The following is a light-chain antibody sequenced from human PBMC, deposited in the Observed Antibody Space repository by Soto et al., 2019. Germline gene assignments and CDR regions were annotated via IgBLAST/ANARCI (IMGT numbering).Light chain of an antibody. CDR2: AAS. J-gene: IGKJ1*01. CDR3: QKYNSAPPT. CDR1: QAISIY. V-gene: IGKV1-27*01. Sequence: DIPMTQSPSSLSTSEGDRVTITCRASQAISIYLAWYQQKPGKVPKLLIYAASTLQSGVPSRFSGSGSGTDFTLTISSLQPEDVATYYCQKYNSAPPTFGQGTKVEIK.